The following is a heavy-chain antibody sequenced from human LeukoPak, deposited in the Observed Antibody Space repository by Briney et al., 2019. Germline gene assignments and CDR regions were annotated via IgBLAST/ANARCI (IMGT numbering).Heavy chain of an antibody. J-gene: IGHJ4*02. Sequence: SETLSLTCTVSGVSISSYYWSWIRQPPGKGLEWIGYIYYSGSTNYNPSLNSRVTISVDTSKNQFSLKLSSVTAADTAVYYCARASMVPGVISFDYGGQGTVVTVSS. V-gene: IGHV4-59*01. CDR3: ARASMVPGVISFDY. CDR2: IYYSGST. CDR1: GVSISSYY. D-gene: IGHD3-10*01.